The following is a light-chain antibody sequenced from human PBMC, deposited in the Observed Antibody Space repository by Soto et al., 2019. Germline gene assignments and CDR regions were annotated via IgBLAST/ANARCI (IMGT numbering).Light chain of an antibody. J-gene: IGLJ7*01. CDR1: SSNIGSNT. V-gene: IGLV1-44*01. Sequence: QSVLTQPPSASWTPGQRVTISCSGSSSNIGSNTVNWYQQLPGTAPKLLIYSNNQRPSGVPDRFSGSKSGTSASLAISGLQSEDEADYYCAAWDDSLNGAVFGGGTQLTV. CDR3: AAWDDSLNGAV. CDR2: SNN.